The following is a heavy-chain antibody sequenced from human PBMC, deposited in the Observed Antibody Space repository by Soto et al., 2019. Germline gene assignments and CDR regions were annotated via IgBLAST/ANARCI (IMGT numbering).Heavy chain of an antibody. CDR3: ARGLNRKTGTTAGY. D-gene: IGHD1-7*01. CDR1: GYTFTSYD. V-gene: IGHV1-8*01. CDR2: MNPNSGTT. Sequence: QVQLVQSGAEVKKPGASLKVSCKASGYTFTSYDINWVRQATGQGLEWMGWMNPNSGTTGYAQKFQGRVTMTRNNSISTAYMELSSLRSEDTAVYYCARGLNRKTGTTAGYWGQGTLVTVSS. J-gene: IGHJ4*02.